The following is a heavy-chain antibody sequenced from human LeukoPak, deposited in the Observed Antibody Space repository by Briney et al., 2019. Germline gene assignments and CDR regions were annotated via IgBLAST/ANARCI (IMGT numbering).Heavy chain of an antibody. Sequence: GESLKISCKGSGYTFSSYWIGWVRQMPGKGLEWMGIIYPGDSETRYSPSFQGQVTISADKSTTTAYLQRSSLKASDTAMYYCARFWNWNYYFEYWGQGTLVTVSS. CDR2: IYPGDSET. D-gene: IGHD1-7*01. CDR1: GYTFSSYW. CDR3: ARFWNWNYYFEY. V-gene: IGHV5-51*01. J-gene: IGHJ4*02.